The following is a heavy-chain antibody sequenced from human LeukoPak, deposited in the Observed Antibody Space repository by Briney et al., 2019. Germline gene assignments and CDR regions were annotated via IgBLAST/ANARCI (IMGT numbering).Heavy chain of an antibody. CDR1: GFTFTTYA. CDR3: ARGPYHMLTMPMWFDA. CDR2: IDDSGRNT. J-gene: IGHJ5*02. V-gene: IGHV3-64*01. Sequence: GGSLRLSCAASGFTFTTYAMHWFRQAPGKRLEYVSAIDDSGRNTHYGNFVRGRFTISIDNSKSILFLQMASLKTEDTAVYYCARGPYHMLTMPMWFDAWGKGALVTVSS. D-gene: IGHD2-8*01.